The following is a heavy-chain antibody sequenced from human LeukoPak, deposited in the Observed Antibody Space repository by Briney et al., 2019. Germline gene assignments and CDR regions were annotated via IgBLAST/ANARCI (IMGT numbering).Heavy chain of an antibody. CDR3: ARIQAVGVPVAIDAYYSYGMDV. J-gene: IGHJ6*02. V-gene: IGHV1-69*04. Sequence: SVKVSCKASGGSFSRNAISWVRQAPGQGVAWMGMFIPILGIATYAQKFQGRVTITAERSTSTDYMELSSLRSEDTAVYSCARIQAVGVPVAIDAYYSYGMDVWGQGTAVTVSS. D-gene: IGHD2-2*02. CDR2: FIPILGIA. CDR1: GGSFSRNA.